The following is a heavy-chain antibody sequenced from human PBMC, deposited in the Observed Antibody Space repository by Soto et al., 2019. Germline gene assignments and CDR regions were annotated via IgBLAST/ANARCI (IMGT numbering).Heavy chain of an antibody. V-gene: IGHV3-30*05. CDR2: ISYDGEST. J-gene: IGHJ3*02. D-gene: IGHD2-2*03. Sequence: QVQLVQSGGGVVQPGRSLSLSCIASGFIFSDYAMHWVRHAPGKGLERVAAISYDGESTYYGYYVKGRFTISRDHSKHTPILQMNTLIAEGTAVYFCARVWIERSTNDAFDIWGRGTMLTVSS. CDR1: GFIFSDYA. CDR3: ARVWIERSTNDAFDI.